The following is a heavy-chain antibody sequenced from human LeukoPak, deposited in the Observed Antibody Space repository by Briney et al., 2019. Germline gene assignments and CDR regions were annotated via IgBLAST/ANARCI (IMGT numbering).Heavy chain of an antibody. CDR2: ISSDGKYI. CDR3: ARDGGSGSYAFDI. V-gene: IGHV3-21*04. J-gene: IGHJ3*02. CDR1: GFTFSTYS. Sequence: GGSLRLSCAASGFTFSTYSMNWVRQAPGKGLEWVSAISSDGKYIYYPDSVKGRFTVSRDNAKNSLYLQMNTLRAEDTALYHCARDGGSGSYAFDIWGQGTMVTVSS. D-gene: IGHD3-10*01.